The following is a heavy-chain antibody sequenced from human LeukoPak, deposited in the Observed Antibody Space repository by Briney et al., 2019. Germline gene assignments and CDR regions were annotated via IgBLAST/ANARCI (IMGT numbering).Heavy chain of an antibody. J-gene: IGHJ4*02. CDR2: ISAYNGNT. CDR3: ARDLHDVIAAAAGSCGY. CDR1: GYTFTSYG. V-gene: IGHV1-18*01. Sequence: ASVKVSCKASGYTFTSYGISWVRQAPGQGLEWMGWISAYNGNTNYAQKLQGRVTMTTDTSTSTAYMELRSLRSDDTAVYYRARDLHDVIAAAAGSCGYWGQGTLVTVSS. D-gene: IGHD6-13*01.